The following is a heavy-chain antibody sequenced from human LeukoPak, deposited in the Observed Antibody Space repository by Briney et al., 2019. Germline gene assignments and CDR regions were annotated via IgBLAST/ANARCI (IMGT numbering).Heavy chain of an antibody. D-gene: IGHD6-13*01. J-gene: IGHJ4*02. CDR3: ARAREPLVFTYYFEY. V-gene: IGHV4-38-2*02. CDR1: GYSISSGYY. CDR2: IYHSGST. Sequence: SETLSLTCTVSGYSISSGYYWGWIRQPPGEGLEWIGRIYHSGSTYYNPSLKSRVTISVDTSKNQFSLKLSSVTAADTAVYYCARAREPLVFTYYFEYWGQGTLVTVSS.